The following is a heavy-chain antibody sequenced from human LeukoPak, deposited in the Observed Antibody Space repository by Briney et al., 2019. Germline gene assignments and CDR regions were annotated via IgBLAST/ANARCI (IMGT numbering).Heavy chain of an antibody. CDR3: TRVRTTRPPYYYYGMDV. D-gene: IGHD1-1*01. CDR2: TYFRSKWYT. CDR1: GDSVSGNTVA. Sequence: SQTLSLTCAISGDSVSGNTVAWNWIRQSPSRGLEWLGRTYFRSKWYTDYAVSVRSRITINSDTSKNQFSLQLNSVTPDDTAVYYCTRVRTTRPPYYYYGMDVWGQGTTVTVSS. J-gene: IGHJ6*02. V-gene: IGHV6-1*01.